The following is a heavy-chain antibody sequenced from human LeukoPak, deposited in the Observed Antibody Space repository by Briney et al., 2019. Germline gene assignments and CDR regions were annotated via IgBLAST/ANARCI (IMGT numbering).Heavy chain of an antibody. J-gene: IGHJ4*02. V-gene: IGHV3-23*01. D-gene: IGHD4-17*01. CDR3: ARDGLYNSVTTDY. CDR2: ISGSGGST. Sequence: TGGSLRLSCAASGFTFSSYAMSWVRQAPGKGLEWVSAISGSGGSTYYADSVKGRFTISRDNSKNTLYLQMNSLRAEDTAVYYCARDGLYNSVTTDYWGQGALVTVSS. CDR1: GFTFSSYA.